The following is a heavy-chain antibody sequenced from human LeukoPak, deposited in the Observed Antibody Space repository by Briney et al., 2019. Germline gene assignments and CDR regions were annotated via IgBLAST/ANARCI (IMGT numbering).Heavy chain of an antibody. J-gene: IGHJ2*01. D-gene: IGHD6-19*01. CDR1: GGSFSAYY. Sequence: SETLSLTCAGNGGSFSAYYWSWIRQPPGMGLEWIGEINHSGDTNYNPALQRRVTMSVDSSKSQFSLILPSVTAADTAVYFCARGVGSRIHVAGWSTSHWYFDLWGRGTLVAVSS. CDR2: INHSGDT. CDR3: ARGVGSRIHVAGWSTSHWYFDL. V-gene: IGHV4-34*01.